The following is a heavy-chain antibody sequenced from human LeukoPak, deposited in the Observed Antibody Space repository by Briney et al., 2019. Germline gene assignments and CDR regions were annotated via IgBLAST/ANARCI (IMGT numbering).Heavy chain of an antibody. CDR1: GFTFSDSY. D-gene: IGHD4-11*01. Sequence: GGSLRLSCAASGFTFSDSYRTWIRQAPGKGLEWVSHISRSGSTTYYADSVKGRFTISRDNAKNALFLQMNSLRAEDTAVYHCGTLNYDAFDIWGQGTMVTVSS. V-gene: IGHV3-11*04. CDR2: ISRSGSTT. CDR3: GTLNYDAFDI. J-gene: IGHJ3*02.